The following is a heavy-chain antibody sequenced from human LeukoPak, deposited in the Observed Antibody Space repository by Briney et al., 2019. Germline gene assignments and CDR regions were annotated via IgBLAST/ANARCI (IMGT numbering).Heavy chain of an antibody. J-gene: IGHJ5*02. CDR1: GYTFTGSY. CDR2: INPISGGT. Sequence: ASGKASCMASGYTFTGSYTHWVRQAPGQGRGWMGWINPISGGTNYAQKFQSRFTLTRDTSISTAYMELSRLRSDDPAVYYCARDFFLGYCSSTSCNGNWFDPWGQGTLVTVSS. V-gene: IGHV1-2*02. D-gene: IGHD2-2*01. CDR3: ARDFFLGYCSSTSCNGNWFDP.